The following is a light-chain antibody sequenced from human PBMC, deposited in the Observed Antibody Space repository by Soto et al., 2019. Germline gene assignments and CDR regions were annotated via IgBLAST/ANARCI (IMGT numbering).Light chain of an antibody. CDR1: QSINSY. CDR3: QQGYSFPAT. J-gene: IGKJ2*01. V-gene: IGKV1-39*01. CDR2: AAS. Sequence: DIQMTQSPSSLSASVGDRVIITCRTSQSINSYLNWYQQKPGKAPKLLIYAASSLQSGVPSRFSGSGSGTDFTLTISSLQPEDFATYYCQQGYSFPATFGQGTKLDI.